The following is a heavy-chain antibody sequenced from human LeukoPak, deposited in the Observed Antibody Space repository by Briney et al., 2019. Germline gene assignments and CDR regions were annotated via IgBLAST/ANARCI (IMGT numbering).Heavy chain of an antibody. CDR1: GGSISSYY. J-gene: IGHJ3*02. Sequence: TSETLSLTCTVSGGSISSYYWSWIRQPPGKGLEWIGYIYYSGSTNYNPSLKSRVTISIDTSKNQFSLRLTSVTAADTAVYYCARDTVTREAGDVFDIWGQGTMVTVSS. CDR3: ARDTVTREAGDVFDI. D-gene: IGHD4-17*01. V-gene: IGHV4-59*01. CDR2: IYYSGST.